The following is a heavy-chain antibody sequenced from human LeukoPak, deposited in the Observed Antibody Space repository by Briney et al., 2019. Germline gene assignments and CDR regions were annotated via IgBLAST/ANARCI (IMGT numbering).Heavy chain of an antibody. V-gene: IGHV3-49*03. Sequence: PGGSLRLSCTASGFTFGDYAMSWFRQAPGKGLGWVGFIRSKAYGGTTEYAASVKGRFTISRDDSKSIAYLQMNSLKTEDTAVHYCNSGGDVLLWFGELDLGIDAFDIWGQGTMVTVSS. CDR3: NSGGDVLLWFGELDLGIDAFDI. CDR1: GFTFGDYA. CDR2: IRSKAYGGTT. D-gene: IGHD3-10*01. J-gene: IGHJ3*02.